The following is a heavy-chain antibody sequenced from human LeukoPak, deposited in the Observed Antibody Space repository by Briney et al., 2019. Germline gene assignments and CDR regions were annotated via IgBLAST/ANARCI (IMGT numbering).Heavy chain of an antibody. V-gene: IGHV1-2*02. J-gene: IGHJ4*02. CDR3: ARVGRIVADSRGFDY. CDR1: GYTFTGYY. CDR2: INPNSGGT. D-gene: IGHD5-12*01. Sequence: APVKVSCKASGYTFTGYYMHWVRQAPGQGLEWMGWINPNSGGTNYAQKFQGRVTMTRDTSISTAYMELSRLRSDDTAVYYCARVGRIVADSRGFDYWGQGTLVTVSS.